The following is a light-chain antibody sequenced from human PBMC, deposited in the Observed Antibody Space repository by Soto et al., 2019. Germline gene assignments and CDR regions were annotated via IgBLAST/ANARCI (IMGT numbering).Light chain of an antibody. Sequence: DIPMTQSPPTLSASVGERVTITCRASQSISDWLAWYQQKPGKAPKLLIYAASTLESRVPSRFSGTGSGTEFTLTISGLQPDDFATYYCQHYKTSSPAFGQGTEVEMK. CDR3: QHYKTSSPA. CDR2: AAS. J-gene: IGKJ1*01. CDR1: QSISDW. V-gene: IGKV1-5*01.